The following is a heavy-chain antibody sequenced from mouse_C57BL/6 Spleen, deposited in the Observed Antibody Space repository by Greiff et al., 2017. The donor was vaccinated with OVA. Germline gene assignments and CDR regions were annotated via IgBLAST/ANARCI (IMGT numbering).Heavy chain of an antibody. D-gene: IGHD2-1*01. J-gene: IGHJ3*01. Sequence: EVKVLESGGGLVKPGGSLKLSCAASGFTFSSYSMSWVRQTPGKGLEWVATISGGGGNTYYLDSLKGRFTISRDNAKNTLYLQMSSLRSEDTALYYCASDLRWSWFAYWGQGTLVTVSA. CDR3: ASDLRWSWFAY. CDR2: ISGGGGNT. V-gene: IGHV5-9*01. CDR1: GFTFSSYS.